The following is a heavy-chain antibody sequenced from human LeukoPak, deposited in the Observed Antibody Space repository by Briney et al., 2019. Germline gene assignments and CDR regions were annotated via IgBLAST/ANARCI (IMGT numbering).Heavy chain of an antibody. Sequence: KPSETLSLTCAVYGGSFSGYYRSWIRQPPGKGLEWIGGINHSGSTNYNPSLKSRVTISVDTSKNQFSLKLSSVTAADTAVYYCARHGGNSVVVPAAVDYWGQGTLVTVSS. CDR1: GGSFSGYY. CDR3: ARHGGNSVVVPAAVDY. J-gene: IGHJ4*02. CDR2: INHSGST. D-gene: IGHD2-2*01. V-gene: IGHV4-34*01.